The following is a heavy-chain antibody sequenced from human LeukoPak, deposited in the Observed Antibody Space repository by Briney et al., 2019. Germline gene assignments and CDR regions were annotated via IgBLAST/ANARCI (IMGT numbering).Heavy chain of an antibody. J-gene: IGHJ4*02. CDR2: FSSGGRT. V-gene: IGHV3-53*01. Sequence: PGGSLRLSCAASGFTVSTYSMSWVRQAPGKGLEWVATFSSGGRTSYADSMKGRFTISRDTSQNTVFLQMNSLRDEDTALYYCASILYGWGQGTLVTVSS. CDR3: ASILYG. CDR1: GFTVSTYS. D-gene: IGHD2-2*02.